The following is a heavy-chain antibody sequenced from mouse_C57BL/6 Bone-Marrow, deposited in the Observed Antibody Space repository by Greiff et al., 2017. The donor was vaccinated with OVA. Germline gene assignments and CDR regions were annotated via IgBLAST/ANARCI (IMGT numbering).Heavy chain of an antibody. D-gene: IGHD2-4*01. CDR3: ARSGLRPYYFDY. J-gene: IGHJ2*01. V-gene: IGHV1-81*01. CDR2: IYPRSGNT. Sequence: VQLQQSGAELARPGASVKLSCKASGYTFTSYGISWVKQRTGQGLEWIGEIYPRSGNTYYNEKFKGKATLTADKSSSTAYMELRSLTSEDSAVYFCARSGLRPYYFDYWGQGTTLTVSS. CDR1: GYTFTSYG.